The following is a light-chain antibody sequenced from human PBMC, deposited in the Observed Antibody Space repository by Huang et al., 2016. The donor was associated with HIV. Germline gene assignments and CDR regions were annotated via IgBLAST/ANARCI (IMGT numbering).Light chain of an antibody. CDR1: QSVLYSANKKHLPMNC. CDR3: QQHYSTPWT. V-gene: IGKV4-1*01. J-gene: IGKJ1*01. CDR2: WAA. Sequence: DIVMTQSPDSLAVPLGERATISCVSSQSVLYSANKKHLPMNCLAWYQKKPGQPPNRLIYWAASRAFGVPDRFSGSVSGTDFTLTISSLQAEDVAVYYCQQHYSTPWTFGQGTKVEIK.